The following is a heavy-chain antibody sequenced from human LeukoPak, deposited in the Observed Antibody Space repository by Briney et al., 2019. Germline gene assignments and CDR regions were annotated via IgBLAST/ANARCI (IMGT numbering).Heavy chain of an antibody. J-gene: IGHJ4*02. Sequence: KPSGTLSLTCAVSGGSISSSNWWSWVRQPPGKGLEWIGEIYHSGSTNYNPSLKSLATISVETFKNAFSLKLSSVTAADTAVYYCARGHRRAVTYYCYYWGQGTLVTVSS. CDR2: IYHSGST. V-gene: IGHV4-4*02. CDR3: ARGHRRAVTYYCYY. CDR1: GGSISSSNW. D-gene: IGHD3-10*01.